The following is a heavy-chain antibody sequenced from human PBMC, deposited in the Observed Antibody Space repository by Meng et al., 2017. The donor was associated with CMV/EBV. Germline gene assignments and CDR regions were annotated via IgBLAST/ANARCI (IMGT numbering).Heavy chain of an antibody. V-gene: IGHV4-31*02. CDR3: ARAPYDSSGYLVALGDY. CDR2: IYYSGST. D-gene: IGHD3-22*01. Sequence: SISSGGYYWIWIRQHPGKGLEWIGYIYYSGSTYYNPSLKSRVTISVDTSKNQFSLKMSSVTAADTAVYYCARAPYDSSGYLVALGDYWGQGTLVTVSS. CDR1: SISSGGYY. J-gene: IGHJ4*02.